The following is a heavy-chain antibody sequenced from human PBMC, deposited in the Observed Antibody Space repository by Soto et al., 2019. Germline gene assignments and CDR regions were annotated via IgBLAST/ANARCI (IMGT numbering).Heavy chain of an antibody. Sequence: TSETLSLTCTVSGGSISSSSYYWGWIRQPPGKGLEWIGSIYYSGSTYYNPSLKSRVTISVDTSKNQFSLKLSSVTAADTAVYYCARPGGKTPAASFDYWGQGTLVTVSS. CDR3: ARPGGKTPAASFDY. D-gene: IGHD3-10*01. J-gene: IGHJ4*02. CDR2: IYYSGST. V-gene: IGHV4-39*01. CDR1: GGSISSSSYY.